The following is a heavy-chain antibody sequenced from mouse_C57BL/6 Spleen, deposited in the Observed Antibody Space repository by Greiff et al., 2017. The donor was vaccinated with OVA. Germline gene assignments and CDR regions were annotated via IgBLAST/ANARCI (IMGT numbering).Heavy chain of an antibody. D-gene: IGHD1-1*01. V-gene: IGHV1-81*01. CDR1: GYTFTSYG. CDR2: IYPRSGNT. J-gene: IGHJ3*01. Sequence: VQLQQSGAELARPGASVKLSCKASGYTFTSYGISWVKQRTGQGLEWIGEIYPRSGNTYYNEKFKGKATLTADKSSSTAYMELRSLTSEDSAVYFCARWSYGSSFYWGQGTLVTVSA. CDR3: ARWSYGSSFY.